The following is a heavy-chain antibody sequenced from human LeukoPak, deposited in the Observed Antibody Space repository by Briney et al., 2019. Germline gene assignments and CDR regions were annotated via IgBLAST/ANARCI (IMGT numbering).Heavy chain of an antibody. CDR1: GGSISSGSHY. J-gene: IGHJ4*02. CDR3: ARAEMATIIDY. CDR2: IYTSGST. V-gene: IGHV4-61*02. D-gene: IGHD5-24*01. Sequence: PSQTLSLTCTVSGGSISSGSHYWSWIRQPAGKGLEWIGRIYTSGSTNYNPSLKSRVTISVDTSKNQFSLKLSSVTAADTAVYYCARAEMATIIDYWGQGTLVTVSS.